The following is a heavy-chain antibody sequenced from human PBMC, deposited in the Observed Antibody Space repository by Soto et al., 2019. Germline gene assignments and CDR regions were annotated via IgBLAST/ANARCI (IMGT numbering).Heavy chain of an antibody. Sequence: QVQLVQSGAEVKKPGSSVKVSCKASGGTFSSYAISWVRQAPGQGLEWMGGIIPIFGTANYAQKFQGRVTITAGESTSTAYMELSSLRSEDKAGYYCARVGYCSSTSCYRGGVDYWGQGTLVTVSS. CDR2: IIPIFGTA. V-gene: IGHV1-69*01. CDR3: ARVGYCSSTSCYRGGVDY. J-gene: IGHJ4*02. D-gene: IGHD2-2*02. CDR1: GGTFSSYA.